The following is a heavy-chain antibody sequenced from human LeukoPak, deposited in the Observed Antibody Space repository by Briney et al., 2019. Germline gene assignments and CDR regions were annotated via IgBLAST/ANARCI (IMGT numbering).Heavy chain of an antibody. Sequence: PSETLSLTCTVSGGSVSSGSYYWSWIRQPPGKGLEWIGYIYYSGSTNYNPSLKSRVTMSVDTSKNQFSLKLSSVTAADTAVYYCARATGYCTNGVCLFDYWGQGTLVTVSS. CDR2: IYYSGST. J-gene: IGHJ4*02. D-gene: IGHD2-8*01. V-gene: IGHV4-61*01. CDR3: ARATGYCTNGVCLFDY. CDR1: GGSVSSGSYY.